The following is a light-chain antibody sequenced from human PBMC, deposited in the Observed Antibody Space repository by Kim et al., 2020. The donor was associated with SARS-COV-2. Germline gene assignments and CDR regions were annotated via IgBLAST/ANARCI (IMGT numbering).Light chain of an antibody. V-gene: IGKV3-11*01. CDR3: QHRFNWPLT. Sequence: LSPGEGATRSCRASQSISRSLAWYQQRPGQAPRLLIYDTSNRATGIPARFSGSGSGTDFTLTISSLEPEDFAVYYCQHRFNWPLTFGGGTKVDIK. J-gene: IGKJ4*01. CDR1: QSISRS. CDR2: DTS.